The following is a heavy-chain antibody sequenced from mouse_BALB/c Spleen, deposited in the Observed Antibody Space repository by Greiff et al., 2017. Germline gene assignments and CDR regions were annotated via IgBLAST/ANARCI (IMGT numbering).Heavy chain of an antibody. D-gene: IGHD1-2*01. CDR3: ARGRDSLDY. J-gene: IGHJ2*01. Sequence: EVMLVESGGGLVQPGGSRKLSCAASGFTFSDYGMAWVRQAPGKGPEWVAFISNLAYSIYYADTVTGRFTISRENAKNTLYLEMSSLRSEDTAMYYCARGRDSLDYWGQGTTLTVS. CDR1: GFTFSDYG. V-gene: IGHV5-15*02. CDR2: ISNLAYSI.